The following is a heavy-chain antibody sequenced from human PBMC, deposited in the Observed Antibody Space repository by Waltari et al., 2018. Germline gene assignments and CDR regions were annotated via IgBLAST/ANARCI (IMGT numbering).Heavy chain of an antibody. D-gene: IGHD6-13*01. V-gene: IGHV4-61*02. J-gene: IGHJ4*02. CDR3: ARAGAAAGSSPPIGFDY. Sequence: QVQLQESGPGLVKPSQTLSLTCTVSGGSISSGSYYWSWIRPPAGKGLEWIGRIYTSGSTNYNPSLKSRVTISVDTSKNQFSLKLSSVTAADTAVYYCARAGAAAGSSPPIGFDYWGQGTLVTVSS. CDR1: GGSISSGSYY. CDR2: IYTSGST.